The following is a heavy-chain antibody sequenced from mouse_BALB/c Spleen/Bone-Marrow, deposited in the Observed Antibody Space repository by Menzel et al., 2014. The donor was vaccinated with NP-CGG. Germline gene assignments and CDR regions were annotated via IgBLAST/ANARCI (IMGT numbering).Heavy chain of an antibody. CDR1: GFNIKDTY. Sequence: VQLQQSGAELVKPGASVKLSCTASGFNIKDTYMHWVKQRPEQGLEWIGRIDPANGNTKYDPKFQGKATITADTSSNTAYLQLSSLXSEDTAVYXCXXYYXGSSLFAYWGXGTLVTVSA. D-gene: IGHD1-1*01. V-gene: IGHV14-3*02. CDR3: XXYYXGSSLFAY. CDR2: IDPANGNT. J-gene: IGHJ3*01.